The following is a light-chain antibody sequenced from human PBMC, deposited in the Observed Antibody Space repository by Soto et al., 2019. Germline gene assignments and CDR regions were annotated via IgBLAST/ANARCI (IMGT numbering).Light chain of an antibody. CDR1: QSVSSSY. Sequence: EIVLTQSPGTLSLSPGERATLSCRASQSVSSSYLAWYQHKPGRAPRLLIDGTSSRATGIPDRFSGSGSGTDFTLTISRLEPEDFVVYYCQQYDSLVTFGQGTKVEIK. V-gene: IGKV3-20*01. CDR3: QQYDSLVT. J-gene: IGKJ1*01. CDR2: GTS.